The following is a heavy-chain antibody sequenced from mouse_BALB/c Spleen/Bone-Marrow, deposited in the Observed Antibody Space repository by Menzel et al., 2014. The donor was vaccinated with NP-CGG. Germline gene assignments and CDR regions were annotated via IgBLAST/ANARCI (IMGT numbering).Heavy chain of an antibody. CDR1: GFNIKDTY. CDR3: ARYRLGTYFDY. Sequence: VQLQQSGAALVKPGASVKLSCTASGFNIKDTYMHWVKQRPEQGLEWIGRVDPANGNTKYDPKFQGKATITASTTSNTAYLQLSSLTSEDTAVYYCARYRLGTYFDYWGQGTTLTVSS. V-gene: IGHV14-3*02. D-gene: IGHD2-14*01. CDR2: VDPANGNT. J-gene: IGHJ2*01.